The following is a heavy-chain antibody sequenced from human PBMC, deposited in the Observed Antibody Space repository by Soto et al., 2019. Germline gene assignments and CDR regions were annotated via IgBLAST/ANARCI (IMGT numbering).Heavy chain of an antibody. D-gene: IGHD3-10*01. Sequence: QVQLVQSGAEVKKPGSSVKVSCKASGGTFSSYNISWVRQAPGQGLEWMGRIIPILGIANYAQKFQGRVTITADKSTSTAYMELSSLRSEDTAVYYCARTTYGSGSDYWGQGTLVTVSS. V-gene: IGHV1-69*02. CDR2: IIPILGIA. J-gene: IGHJ4*02. CDR1: GGTFSSYN. CDR3: ARTTYGSGSDY.